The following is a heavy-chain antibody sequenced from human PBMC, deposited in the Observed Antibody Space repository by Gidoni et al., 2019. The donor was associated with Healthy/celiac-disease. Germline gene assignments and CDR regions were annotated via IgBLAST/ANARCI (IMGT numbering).Heavy chain of an antibody. J-gene: IGHJ6*02. CDR2: INPSGGST. V-gene: IGHV1-46*01. CDR3: ARVEQLVNYYYGMDV. CDR1: GYTFTSYY. D-gene: IGHD6-6*01. Sequence: QVQLVQSGAEVKKPGASVKVSCKASGYTFTSYYMHWVRQAPGQGREWMGIINPSGGSTSYAQKFQGRVTMTRDTSTSTVYMELSSLRSEDTAVYYCARVEQLVNYYYGMDVWGQGTTVTVSS.